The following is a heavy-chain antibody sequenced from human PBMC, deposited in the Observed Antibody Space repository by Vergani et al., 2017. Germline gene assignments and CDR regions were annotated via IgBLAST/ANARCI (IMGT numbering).Heavy chain of an antibody. CDR1: GGTFSSYA. V-gene: IGHV1-69*01. Sequence: QVQLVQSGAEVKKPGSSVKVSCKASGGTFSSYAISWVRQAPGQGLEWLGGIIPIFGTANYAQKFQGRVTITADESTSTAYMELSRLRSEDTAVYYCARDGYCSSTSCYNGMDVWGQGTTVTVSS. J-gene: IGHJ6*02. CDR2: IIPIFGTA. CDR3: ARDGYCSSTSCYNGMDV. D-gene: IGHD2-2*02.